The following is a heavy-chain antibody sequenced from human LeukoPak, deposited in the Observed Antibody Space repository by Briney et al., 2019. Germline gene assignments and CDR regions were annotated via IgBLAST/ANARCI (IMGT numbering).Heavy chain of an antibody. CDR3: ARALGSSSWLRWFDP. V-gene: IGHV6-1*01. J-gene: IGHJ5*02. CDR1: GDSVSSNSAA. Sequence: SQTLSLTCAISGDSVSSNSAAWSWIRKSPSRGLEWLGRTYYRSKWYNDYAVSVKSRITINPDTSKNQFSLQLNSVTPEDTAVYYCARALGSSSWLRWFDPWGQGTLVTVSS. CDR2: TYYRSKWYN. D-gene: IGHD6-13*01.